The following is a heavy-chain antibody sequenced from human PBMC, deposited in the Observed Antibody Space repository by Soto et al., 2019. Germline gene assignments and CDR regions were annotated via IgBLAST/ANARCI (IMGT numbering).Heavy chain of an antibody. CDR1: GVSIRTSTYF. J-gene: IGHJ4*02. CDR3: ARHLGEGYFDY. Sequence: SDALSLTCIVSGVSIRTSTYFCGWACLPPWKGLEWFGCIFFIGSTYYNPSLKSRVTISVDTSKNHFFLKVSSVTALVSAVYYCARHLGEGYFDYWGQGTLVTVSS. V-gene: IGHV4-39*01. CDR2: IFFIGST.